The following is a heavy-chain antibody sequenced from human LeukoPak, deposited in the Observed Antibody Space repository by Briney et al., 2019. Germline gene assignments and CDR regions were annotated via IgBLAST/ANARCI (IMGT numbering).Heavy chain of an antibody. CDR1: GFTFSSYA. V-gene: IGHV3-23*01. Sequence: GGSLRLSCAASGFTFSSYAMSWVRQAPGKGLEWVSAISGSGGSTYYADSVKGRFTISRDNSKNTLYLQMNSLRAEDTAVYYCAKAGYCSSTSCQAGRYYFDYWGQGTLVTVSS. D-gene: IGHD2-2*01. CDR3: AKAGYCSSTSCQAGRYYFDY. J-gene: IGHJ4*02. CDR2: ISGSGGST.